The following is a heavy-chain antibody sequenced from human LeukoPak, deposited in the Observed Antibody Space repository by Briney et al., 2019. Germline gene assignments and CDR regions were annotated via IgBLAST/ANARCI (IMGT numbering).Heavy chain of an antibody. CDR3: AREDSGYYYGIRY. CDR1: GASISSFY. V-gene: IGHV4-34*01. J-gene: IGHJ4*02. Sequence: TSSETLSLTCTVSGASISSFYWSWIRQPAGKGLEWIGEINHSGSTNYNPSLKSRVTISVDTSKNQFSLKLSSVTAADTAVYYCAREDSGYYYGIRYWGQGTLVTVSS. CDR2: INHSGST. D-gene: IGHD3-22*01.